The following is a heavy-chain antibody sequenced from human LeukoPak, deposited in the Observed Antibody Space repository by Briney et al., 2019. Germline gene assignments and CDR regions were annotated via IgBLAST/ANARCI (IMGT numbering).Heavy chain of an antibody. D-gene: IGHD2-2*01. V-gene: IGHV4-4*07. J-gene: IGHJ6*02. CDR3: ARDGRVVPAAMLVDYYYGMDV. CDR2: IYTSGST. Sequence: SETLSLTCTVSGGSISSYYWSWIRQPAGKGLGWIGRIYTSGSTNYNPSLKSRVTMSVDTSKNQFSLKLSSVTAADTAVYYCARDGRVVPAAMLVDYYYGMDVWGQGTTVTVSS. CDR1: GGSISSYY.